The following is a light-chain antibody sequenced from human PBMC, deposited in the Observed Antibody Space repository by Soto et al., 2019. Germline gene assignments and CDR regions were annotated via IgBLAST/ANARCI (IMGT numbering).Light chain of an antibody. CDR2: EAT. V-gene: IGKV1-12*01. CDR1: QGLKF. Sequence: EIQMTQSRASGYASVGDPVTITFRESQGLKFLAWYQQKPGKAPRLLIYEATNLQSGVPQRFSGSGSGTDFTLTISSLEPEDFATYFCQQANSLPITFGQGTRLEIK. J-gene: IGKJ5*01. CDR3: QQANSLPIT.